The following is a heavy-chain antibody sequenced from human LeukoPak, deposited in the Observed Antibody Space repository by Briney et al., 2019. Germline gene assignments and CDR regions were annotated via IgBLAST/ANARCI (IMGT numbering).Heavy chain of an antibody. J-gene: IGHJ5*02. CDR2: IYPGDSDT. V-gene: IGHV5-51*01. CDR3: ATVGTTGTRWFDP. Sequence: KPGESLKISCKGSGYSFTSYWIGWVRQMPGKGLEWMGIIYPGDSDTRYSPSFQGQVTISVDKSISTAYLQWSSLKTSDTAIYYCATVGTTGTRWFDPWGQGTLVTVSS. D-gene: IGHD1-1*01. CDR1: GYSFTSYW.